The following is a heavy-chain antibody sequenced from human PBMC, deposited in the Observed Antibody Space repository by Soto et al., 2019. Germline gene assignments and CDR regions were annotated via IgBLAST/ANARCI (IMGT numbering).Heavy chain of an antibody. CDR2: VIPIIGEG. CDR1: GGTFSSQT. J-gene: IGHJ3*02. CDR3: ARPAVNDLDADSSAFDI. Sequence: QVQLVQSGAEVKEPGSSVKVSCKVSGGTFSSQTINWVRQVPGQGLEWMGSVIPIIGEGKYAQSFLGRVTIPADRSTSTAYMGLSSLRSEDRAVYYCARPAVNDLDADSSAFDIWGQGTMVTVSS. V-gene: IGHV1-69*02. D-gene: IGHD1-1*01.